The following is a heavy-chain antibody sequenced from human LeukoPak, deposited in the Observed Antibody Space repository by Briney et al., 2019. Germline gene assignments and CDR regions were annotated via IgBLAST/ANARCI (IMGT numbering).Heavy chain of an antibody. Sequence: GESLKISCKGSGYSFTSYWIGWVRQMPGKGLEWMGIIYPGDSDTRYSPSFQGQVTISADKSISTAYLQWSSLKASVTAMYYCARASIAARPDFYFDYWGQGTLVTVSS. CDR1: GYSFTSYW. CDR3: ARASIAARPDFYFDY. V-gene: IGHV5-51*01. D-gene: IGHD6-6*01. J-gene: IGHJ4*02. CDR2: IYPGDSDT.